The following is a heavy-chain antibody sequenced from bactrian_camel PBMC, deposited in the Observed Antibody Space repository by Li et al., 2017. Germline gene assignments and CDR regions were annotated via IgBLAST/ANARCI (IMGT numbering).Heavy chain of an antibody. Sequence: VQLVESGGGLVQPGGSLRLACAASGFTFSIYPMSWVRQAPGKGLEWVAHTYDDISYYADSVKGRFTSSRDSAKQTLYLQLDSLKTDDTAMYYCATGGITWGDELTYWGQGTQVTVS. J-gene: IGHJ4*01. CDR1: GFTFSIYP. CDR2: TYDDIS. D-gene: IGHD3*01. V-gene: IGHV3S10*01. CDR3: ATGGITWGDELTY.